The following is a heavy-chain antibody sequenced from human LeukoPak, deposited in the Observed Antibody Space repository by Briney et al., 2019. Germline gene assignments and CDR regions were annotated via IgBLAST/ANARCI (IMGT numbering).Heavy chain of an antibody. V-gene: IGHV3-30*18. CDR3: AKDKGTMVRGNYYYMDV. CDR1: GFTFSNYA. D-gene: IGHD3-10*01. CDR2: ISYDGSDK. Sequence: PGGSLRLSCAASGFTFSNYAMHWVRQAPGRGLEWVAVISYDGSDKSYADSVKGRFTISRDNSKNTLYLQMNSLRAEDTAVYYCAKDKGTMVRGNYYYMDVWGKGTTVTISS. J-gene: IGHJ6*03.